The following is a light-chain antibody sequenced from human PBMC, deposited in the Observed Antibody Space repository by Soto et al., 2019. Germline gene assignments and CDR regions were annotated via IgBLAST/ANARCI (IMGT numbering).Light chain of an antibody. CDR1: QSISSW. J-gene: IGKJ1*01. V-gene: IGKV1-5*03. Sequence: DIQMTQSPSTLSASVGDRVTITCRASQSISSWLAWYQQKPGKAPKVLIYKASSLESGVPSRFSGSGSGTEFTLTIGSRHPVDLQTNSGQQYNRDSETSGKGTKVE. CDR2: KAS. CDR3: QQYNRDSET.